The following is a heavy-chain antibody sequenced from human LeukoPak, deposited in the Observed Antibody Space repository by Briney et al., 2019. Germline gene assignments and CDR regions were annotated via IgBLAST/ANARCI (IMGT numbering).Heavy chain of an antibody. V-gene: IGHV3-23*01. CDR3: ARIADGGALGAIDY. CDR2: ISPTGEGT. Sequence: GGSLRLSCAASGFAFSNTGMTWVRQAPGRGLEWVSTISPTGEGTHYADSVKGRFTISRDNAKNTLYLQMNSLRAEDTAVYYCARIADGGALGAIDYWGQGTLVTVSS. D-gene: IGHD2-21*01. J-gene: IGHJ4*02. CDR1: GFAFSNTG.